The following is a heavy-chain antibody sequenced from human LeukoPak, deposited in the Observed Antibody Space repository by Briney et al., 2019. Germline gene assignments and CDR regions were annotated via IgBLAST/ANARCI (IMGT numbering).Heavy chain of an antibody. J-gene: IGHJ4*02. CDR3: ADITWTRGQSFDN. CDR2: ISGSGDTT. V-gene: IGHV3-23*01. D-gene: IGHD2-15*01. Sequence: PGGSLRLSCAASGFTFRSYVMSWVRQAPGKGLEWVSAISGSGDTTYYADSVKGRFTVSRDNSKNTLYLQMNSLRADDTAVYYCADITWTRGQSFDNWGQGTLVTVSA. CDR1: GFTFRSYV.